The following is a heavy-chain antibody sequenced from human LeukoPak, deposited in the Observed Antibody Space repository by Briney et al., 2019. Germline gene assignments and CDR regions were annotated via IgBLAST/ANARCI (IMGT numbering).Heavy chain of an antibody. D-gene: IGHD1-26*01. CDR1: GGSISSYY. J-gene: IGHJ4*02. CDR2: IYYSGST. Sequence: SEPLSPTCTVSGGSISSYYWSWIRQPPGKGLEWIGYIYYSGSTNYNPSLKSRVTISVDTSKNQFSLKLSSVTAADTAVYYCAGGSYYFDYWGQGTLVTVSS. CDR3: AGGSYYFDY. V-gene: IGHV4-59*01.